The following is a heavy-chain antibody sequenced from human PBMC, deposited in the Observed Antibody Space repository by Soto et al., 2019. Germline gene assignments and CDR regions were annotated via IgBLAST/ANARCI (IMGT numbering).Heavy chain of an antibody. Sequence: ASVKVSCKASGYTFTSYAMHWVRQAPGQGLEWMGIINPSGGSTSYAQKFQGRVTMTRDTSTSTVYMELSSLRSEDTAVYYCARDLKIITVVRGVIITASYGMDVWGQGTTVTVSS. CDR2: INPSGGST. CDR3: ARDLKIITVVRGVIITASYGMDV. J-gene: IGHJ6*02. D-gene: IGHD3-10*01. CDR1: GYTFTSYA. V-gene: IGHV1-46*01.